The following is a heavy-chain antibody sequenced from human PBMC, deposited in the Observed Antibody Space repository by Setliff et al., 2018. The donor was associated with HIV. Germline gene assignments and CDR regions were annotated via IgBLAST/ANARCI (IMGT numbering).Heavy chain of an antibody. V-gene: IGHV1-18*01. CDR3: ARAPPYMRVTDRWWGNWFDP. CDR2: ISAYNGNT. Sequence: GASVKVSCKASGYTFTSYGIIWVRQAPGQGLEWMGWISAYNGNTNYAQKVQGRVTMTRDTSISTAYMELSRLRSDDTAVYYCARAPPYMRVTDRWWGNWFDPWGQGTLVTVSS. J-gene: IGHJ5*02. D-gene: IGHD2-15*01. CDR1: GYTFTSYG.